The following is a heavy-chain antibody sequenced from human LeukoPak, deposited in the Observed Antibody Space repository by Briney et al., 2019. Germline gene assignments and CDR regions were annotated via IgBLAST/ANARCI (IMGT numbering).Heavy chain of an antibody. J-gene: IGHJ6*03. D-gene: IGHD2-2*03. V-gene: IGHV1-46*01. CDR3: AREPTMDIVVVPAAEPYYYYYMDV. CDR2: INPSGGST. Sequence: ASVKVSCKASGYTFTSYYMHWARQAPGQGLEWMGIINPSGGSTSYAQKFQGRVTMTRDTSTSTVYMELSSLRSEDTAVYYCAREPTMDIVVVPAAEPYYYYYMDVW. CDR1: GYTFTSYY.